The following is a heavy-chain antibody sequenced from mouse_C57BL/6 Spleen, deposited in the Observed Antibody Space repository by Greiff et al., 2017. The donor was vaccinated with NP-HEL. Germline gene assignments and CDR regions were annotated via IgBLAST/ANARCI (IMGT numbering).Heavy chain of an antibody. J-gene: IGHJ4*01. D-gene: IGHD2-2*01. Sequence: VQLKESGPELVKPGASVKIPCKASGYTFTDYNMDWVKQSHGKSLEWIGDINPNNGGTIYNQKFKGKATLTVDKSSSTAYMELRSLTSEDTAVYYCAREGDGYDGYAMDYWGQGSSVTVSS. CDR2: INPNNGGT. V-gene: IGHV1-18*01. CDR1: GYTFTDYN. CDR3: AREGDGYDGYAMDY.